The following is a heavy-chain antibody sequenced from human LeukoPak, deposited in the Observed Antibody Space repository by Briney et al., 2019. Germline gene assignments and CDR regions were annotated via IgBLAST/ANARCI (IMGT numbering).Heavy chain of an antibody. CDR3: ARNTWFGEGIDAFDI. CDR2: ISTRSSYI. D-gene: IGHD3-10*01. J-gene: IGHJ3*02. V-gene: IGHV3-21*01. CDR1: GFTFSSYA. Sequence: GGSLRLSCTASGFTFSSYAMKWVRQAPGQGLEWVSSISTRSSYIYYADSVKGRFTITRDNAESSLYLQMNSLRAEETAVYYCARNTWFGEGIDAFDIWGQGTMVTVYS.